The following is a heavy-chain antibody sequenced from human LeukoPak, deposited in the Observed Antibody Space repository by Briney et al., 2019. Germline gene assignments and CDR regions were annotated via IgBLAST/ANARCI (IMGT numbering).Heavy chain of an antibody. V-gene: IGHV3-11*04. CDR2: ISSSGRTI. D-gene: IGHD2-2*01. Sequence: GGSPRLSCAGSGFTFSDYYMSWIRQAPGKGLEWVSYISSSGRTIYYADPVKGRFTISRDNAKNSLYLQMNSLRAEDTAVYYCARADCSSSSCYELDYWGQGTLVTVSS. CDR1: GFTFSDYY. CDR3: ARADCSSSSCYELDY. J-gene: IGHJ4*02.